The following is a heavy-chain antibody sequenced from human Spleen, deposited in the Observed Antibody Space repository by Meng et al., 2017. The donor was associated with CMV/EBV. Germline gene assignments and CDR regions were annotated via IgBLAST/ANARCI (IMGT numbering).Heavy chain of an antibody. Sequence: QVQLVQSGADVKEIGASVKFCFKASGYTFTNYDMNWVGQATGQGLKWMGYMTPHSGATGHAQEFQSRLTLTRDTSINTANIDLSSLRSDDTAVYYCARGDYWGQGTLVTVSS. CDR1: GYTFTNYD. CDR3: ARGDY. CDR2: MTPHSGAT. J-gene: IGHJ4*02. V-gene: IGHV1-8*01.